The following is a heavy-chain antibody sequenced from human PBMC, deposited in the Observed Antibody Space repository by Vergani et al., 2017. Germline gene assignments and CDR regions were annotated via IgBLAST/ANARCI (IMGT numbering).Heavy chain of an antibody. CDR2: IIPIFGTA. D-gene: IGHD3-10*01. CDR1: GGTFSSYA. V-gene: IGHV1-69*13. J-gene: IGHJ6*03. CDR3: ARAKRVGVNRYYYMDV. Sequence: QVQLVQSGAEVKKPGSSVKVSCKASGGTFSSYAISWVRQAPGQGLEWMGGIIPIFGTANYAQKFQGRVTITADESTSTASMELSSLGSADTAVYYCARAKRVGVNRYYYMDVWGKGTTVTGSS.